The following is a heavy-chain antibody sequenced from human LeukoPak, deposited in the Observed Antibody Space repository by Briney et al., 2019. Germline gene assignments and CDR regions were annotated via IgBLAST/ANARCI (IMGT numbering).Heavy chain of an antibody. V-gene: IGHV4-59*01. CDR1: GGSLSSYY. D-gene: IGHD6-19*01. CDR2: IYYSGST. Sequence: SETLSPTCTVSGGSLSSYYWGWVREPPGEGLEWIGYIYYSGSTNYNPSLKSRVTISVDTSKNQFSLKLSSVTAADTAVYYCARGMAVAYYWGQGTLVTVSS. CDR3: ARGMAVAYY. J-gene: IGHJ4*02.